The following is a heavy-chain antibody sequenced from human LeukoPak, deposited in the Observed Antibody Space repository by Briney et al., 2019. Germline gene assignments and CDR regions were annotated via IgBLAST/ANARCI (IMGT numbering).Heavy chain of an antibody. CDR2: IKQDGSDK. D-gene: IGHD1-14*01. CDR3: AREVWGPEY. CDR1: GFTFTKYW. Sequence: GDSLRLSCAASGFTFTKYWMTWVRQAPGKGLEWVGNIKQDGSDKNYMDSVKGRFTISRDNTKNLVYLQMSSLRAEGTAVYYCAREVWGPEYWGQGTLVTVSS. J-gene: IGHJ4*02. V-gene: IGHV3-7*01.